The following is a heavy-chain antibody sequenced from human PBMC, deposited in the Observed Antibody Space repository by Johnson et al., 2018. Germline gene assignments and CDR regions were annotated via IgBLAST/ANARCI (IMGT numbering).Heavy chain of an antibody. Sequence: QVQLVESGGGVVQPGRSLRLSCTASGSTFSSYGMHWVRQAPGKGLEWVAVIWFDGINKYYADSVKGRFTISRDNSNNTLYLQMNSLRAEDTDVYYCAREVTTIFSVSRLDYWGQGALVTVSS. D-gene: IGHD5-24*01. CDR3: AREVTTIFSVSRLDY. CDR2: IWFDGINK. J-gene: IGHJ4*02. V-gene: IGHV3-33*01. CDR1: GSTFSSYG.